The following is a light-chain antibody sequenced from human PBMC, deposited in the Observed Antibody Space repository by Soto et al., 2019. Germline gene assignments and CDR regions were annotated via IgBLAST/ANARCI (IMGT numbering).Light chain of an antibody. J-gene: IGLJ1*01. CDR2: DVS. CDR1: SRDVGGYNY. Sequence: QSALTQPASVSGSPGQSITISCTGTSRDVGGYNYVSWYQQHPGKAPKLMIYDVSNRPSGVSNRFSGSKSGNTASLTISGLQAEDEADYYRSSYTSSSTLVFGTGTKVTVL. CDR3: SSYTSSSTLV. V-gene: IGLV2-14*01.